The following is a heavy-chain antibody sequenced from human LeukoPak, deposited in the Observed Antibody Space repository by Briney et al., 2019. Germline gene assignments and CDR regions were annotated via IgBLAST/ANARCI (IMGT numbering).Heavy chain of an antibody. J-gene: IGHJ5*02. V-gene: IGHV4-39*07. D-gene: IGHD2-8*01. CDR3: ASQVLMVYAMANWFDP. CDR1: GGSISSSSYY. CDR2: INHSGST. Sequence: SETLSLTCTVSGGSISSSSYYWGWIRQPPGKGLEWIGEINHSGSTNYNPSLKSRVTISVDTSKNQFSLKLSSVTAADTAVYYCASQVLMVYAMANWFDPWGQGTLVTVSS.